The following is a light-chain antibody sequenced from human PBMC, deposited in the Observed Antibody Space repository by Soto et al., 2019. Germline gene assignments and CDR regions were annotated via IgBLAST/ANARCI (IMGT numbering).Light chain of an antibody. CDR2: RAS. CDR3: QQYHSYPPS. Sequence: IQMTQSPPSLSASVGDRVTITCRAGQGISKFLAWFQQKPGRAPKSLIYRASTLQSGVPSRFSGSGSDTDFTLTITCLQPEDFATYYCQQYHSYPPSFGQGAKVEIK. V-gene: IGKV1-16*01. J-gene: IGKJ1*01. CDR1: QGISKF.